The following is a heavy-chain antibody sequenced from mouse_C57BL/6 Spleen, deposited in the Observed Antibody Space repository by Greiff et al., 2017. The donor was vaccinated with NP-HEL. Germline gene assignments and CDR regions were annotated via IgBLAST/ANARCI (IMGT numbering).Heavy chain of an antibody. J-gene: IGHJ4*01. CDR3: ARGGYDDYYAMDY. Sequence: VQLQQPGTELVKPGASVKLSCKASGYTFTSYWMHWVKQRPGQGLEWIGNINPNYGTTSYNQKFKGKATLTVDQSSSTAYMQLNSLTSEDSAVYYCARGGYDDYYAMDYWGQGTSVTVSS. CDR1: GYTFTSYW. V-gene: IGHV1-53*01. CDR2: INPNYGTT. D-gene: IGHD2-2*01.